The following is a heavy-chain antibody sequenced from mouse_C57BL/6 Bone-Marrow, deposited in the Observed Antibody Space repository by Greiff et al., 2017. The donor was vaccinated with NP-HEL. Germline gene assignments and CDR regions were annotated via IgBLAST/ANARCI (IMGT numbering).Heavy chain of an antibody. V-gene: IGHV3-6*01. CDR2: ISYDGSN. D-gene: IGHD2-5*01. Sequence: EVKLQESGPGLVKPSQSLSLTCSVTGYSITSGYYWNWIRQFPGNKLEWMGYISYDGSNNYNPSLKNRISITRDTSKNQFFLKLNSVTTEDTATYYCANYYSNPWFAYWGQGTLVTVSA. CDR3: ANYYSNPWFAY. CDR1: GYSITSGYY. J-gene: IGHJ3*01.